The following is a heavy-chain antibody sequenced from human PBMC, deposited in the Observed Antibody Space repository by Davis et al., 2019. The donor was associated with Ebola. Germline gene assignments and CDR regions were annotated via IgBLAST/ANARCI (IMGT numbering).Heavy chain of an antibody. Sequence: MPGGSLRLSCSVSGASISSYYWSWIRQPPGKGLEWIGYIYYSGSTNYNPSLKSRVTISVDTSKNQFSLKLSSVAAADTAVYYCARGRSIAAAWGQGTLVTVSS. CDR3: ARGRSIAAA. D-gene: IGHD6-13*01. CDR2: IYYSGST. V-gene: IGHV4-59*08. J-gene: IGHJ4*02. CDR1: GASISSYY.